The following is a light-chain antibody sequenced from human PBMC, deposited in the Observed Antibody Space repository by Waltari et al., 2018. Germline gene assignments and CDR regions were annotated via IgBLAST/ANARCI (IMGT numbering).Light chain of an antibody. CDR3: SSYTTSSTVYV. V-gene: IGLV2-14*03. J-gene: IGLJ1*01. CDR2: DVT. Sequence: QSALTQPASVSGSPGQSITISCTGTSSDVGTYDYVFWYQHHPGKAPNLMLYDVTKRPSWIANRVSGSKSGKTASLTISGLQAEDEADYYCSSYTTSSTVYVFGTGTKVTVL. CDR1: SSDVGTYDY.